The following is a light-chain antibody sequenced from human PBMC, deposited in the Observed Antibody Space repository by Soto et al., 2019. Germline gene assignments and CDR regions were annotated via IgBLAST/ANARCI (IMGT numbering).Light chain of an antibody. CDR3: SSYAPSSPYV. CDR2: EVS. Sequence: QSALTQPASVSGSPGQSITISCTGTSNDVGGYNYVSWYQQHPGKAPKLVIYEVSHRPSGISDRFSGSKSGNTASLTISGLQVEDEADYYCSSYAPSSPYVFGPGTKLTVL. J-gene: IGLJ1*01. V-gene: IGLV2-14*01. CDR1: SNDVGGYNY.